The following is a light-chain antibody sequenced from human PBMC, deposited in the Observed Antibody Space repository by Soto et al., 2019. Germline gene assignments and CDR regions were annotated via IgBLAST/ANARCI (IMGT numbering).Light chain of an antibody. J-gene: IGKJ1*01. CDR2: QVS. CDR1: QGLVYSDGNTF. CDR3: MQGTHWPWT. V-gene: IGKV2-30*01. Sequence: DVVMTQSPLSLPVTLGQPASISCRSTQGLVYSDGNTFLNWFHQRPGQSPRRLIYQVSNRDSGVXDXXSGSVSGTDFTLKISRVEAEDVGLYYCMQGTHWPWTFGQGTKVEI.